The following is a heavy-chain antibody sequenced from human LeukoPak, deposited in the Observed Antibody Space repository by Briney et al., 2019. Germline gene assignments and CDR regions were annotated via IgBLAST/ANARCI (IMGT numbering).Heavy chain of an antibody. Sequence: SETLSLPCTVSGGSISSYYWIWIRQPPGKALEWIGYIYYSGSTNYNPSLKSRVTISVDTSKNQFSLKLSSVTAADTAVYYCARDRDYGDYSNWFDPWGQGTLVTVSS. CDR1: GGSISSYY. J-gene: IGHJ5*02. CDR3: ARDRDYGDYSNWFDP. D-gene: IGHD4-17*01. V-gene: IGHV4-59*01. CDR2: IYYSGST.